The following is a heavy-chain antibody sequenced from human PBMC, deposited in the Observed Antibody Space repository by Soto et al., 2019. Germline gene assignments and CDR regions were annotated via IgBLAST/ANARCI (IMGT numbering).Heavy chain of an antibody. J-gene: IGHJ6*02. CDR1: GFTVSSNY. V-gene: IGHV3-53*01. CDR3: ARDTNYYDSSVGGMDV. D-gene: IGHD3-22*01. CDR2: IYSGGST. Sequence: GGSLRLSCAASGFTVSSNYMSWVRQAPGKGLEWVSVIYSGGSTYYADSVKGRFTISRDNSKNTLYLQMNSLRAEDTAVYYCARDTNYYDSSVGGMDVWGQGTTVTVSS.